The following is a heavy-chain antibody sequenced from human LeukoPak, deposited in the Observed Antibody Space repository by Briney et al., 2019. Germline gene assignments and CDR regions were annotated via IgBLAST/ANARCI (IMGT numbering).Heavy chain of an antibody. CDR2: IIPIFGTA. CDR1: GGTFSSYA. Sequence: VASVKVSCKASGGTFSSYAISWVRQAPGQGRGWMGGIIPIFGTANYAQKFQGRVTITTDESTSTAYMYLSSQRSEDTAVYYCARVGSSSWSNGYDYWGQGTLVTVSS. V-gene: IGHV1-69*05. J-gene: IGHJ4*02. CDR3: ARVGSSSWSNGYDY. D-gene: IGHD6-13*01.